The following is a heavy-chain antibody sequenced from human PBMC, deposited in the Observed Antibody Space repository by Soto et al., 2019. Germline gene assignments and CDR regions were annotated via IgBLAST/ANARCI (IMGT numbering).Heavy chain of an antibody. CDR2: INHSGST. D-gene: IGHD2-15*01. J-gene: IGHJ4*02. CDR3: ARGRFVVVVAANRVYDY. CDR1: GGSLRGYY. Sequence: SEPLSLTSAICGGSLRGYYKSWMREPPVEGLEWIGEINHSGSTNYNPSLKSRVTISVDTSKNQFSLKLSSVTAADTAVYFCARGRFVVVVAANRVYDYWCQGTLVTGSA. V-gene: IGHV4-34*01.